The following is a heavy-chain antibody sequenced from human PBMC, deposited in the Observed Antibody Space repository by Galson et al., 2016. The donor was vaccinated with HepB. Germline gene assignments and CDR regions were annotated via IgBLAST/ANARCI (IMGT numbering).Heavy chain of an antibody. CDR3: VQGSTAPAV. Sequence: SLRLSCAASGFTFSNYGMTWVRQAPGKGLEVVPSISRSGDSTDYADSVKGRFTISRDNSKNTLSLQMNSLTADDTAIYSCVQGSTAPAVWGKGTTVTVSS. V-gene: IGHV3-23*01. CDR1: GFTFSNYG. CDR2: ISRSGDST. D-gene: IGHD1-26*01. J-gene: IGHJ6*04.